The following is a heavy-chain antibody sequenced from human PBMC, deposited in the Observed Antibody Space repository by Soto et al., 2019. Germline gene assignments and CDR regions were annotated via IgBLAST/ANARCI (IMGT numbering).Heavy chain of an antibody. V-gene: IGHV3-74*01. CDR1: GFNFNSYL. CDR2: INFDGTTT. D-gene: IGHD5-12*01. Sequence: VQLVESGGGLVQPGGSLRLSCAASGFNFNSYLIHWVRQAPGKGLVWVSRINFDGTTTNYADSVKGRFTISRDNAKNTLYLQMNSLRDEDTAVYYCARGGFRQWLLDYWGQGSLVTVSS. CDR3: ARGGFRQWLLDY. J-gene: IGHJ4*02.